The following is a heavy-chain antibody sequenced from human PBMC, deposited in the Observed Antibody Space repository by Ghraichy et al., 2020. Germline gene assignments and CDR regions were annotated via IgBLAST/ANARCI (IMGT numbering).Heavy chain of an antibody. J-gene: IGHJ6*02. CDR1: GGSFSGYY. D-gene: IGHD1-26*01. V-gene: IGHV4-34*01. CDR2: INHSGST. Sequence: SQTLSLTCAVYGGSFSGYYWSWIRQPPGKGLEWIGEINHSGSTNYNPSLKSRVTISVDTSKNQFSLKLSSVTAADTAVYYCARGGRGKCGMDVWGQGTTVTVSS. CDR3: ARGGRGKCGMDV.